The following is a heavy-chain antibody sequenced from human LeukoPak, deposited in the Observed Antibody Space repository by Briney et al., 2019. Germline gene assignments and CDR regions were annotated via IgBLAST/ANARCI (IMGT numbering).Heavy chain of an antibody. V-gene: IGHV4-34*01. CDR1: GGSFSGYY. CDR2: INHSGST. J-gene: IGHJ4*02. D-gene: IGHD3-22*01. Sequence: SETLSLTCAVYGGSFSGYYWSWIRQPPGKGLEWIGGINHSGSTNYNPSLKSRVTISVDKSKNQFSLKLSSVTAADTAVFYCAGGGWGSYESSGYIDYWGQGTLVTVCS. CDR3: AGGGWGSYESSGYIDY.